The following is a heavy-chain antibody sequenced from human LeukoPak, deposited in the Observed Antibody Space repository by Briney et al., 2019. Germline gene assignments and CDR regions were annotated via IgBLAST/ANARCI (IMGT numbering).Heavy chain of an antibody. D-gene: IGHD5-24*01. V-gene: IGHV1-2*04. CDR1: GYTFTGYY. CDR3: ATQLRAHDY. J-gene: IGHJ4*02. Sequence: ASVKVSCKASGYTFTGYYMHWVRQAPGQGLEWMGWINPNSGGTNYAQKFQGWVTMTRDTSISTAYLQWSSLKASDTAMYYCATQLRAHDYWGQGTLVTVSS. CDR2: INPNSGGT.